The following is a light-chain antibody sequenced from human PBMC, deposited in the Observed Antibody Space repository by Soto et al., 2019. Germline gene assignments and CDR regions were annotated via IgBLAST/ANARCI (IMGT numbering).Light chain of an antibody. V-gene: IGLV2-14*03. CDR2: AVS. Sequence: QSALTQPDSVSGSPGQSITLSCTGTSSDVGDHNYVSWYQQQPGKAPKLMIYAVSTRPSGVSNRFSGSKSGNTASLTISGLQAEDEADYYCSSYTTSSTVIFGGGTKVTVL. CDR3: SSYTTSSTVI. CDR1: SSDVGDHNY. J-gene: IGLJ2*01.